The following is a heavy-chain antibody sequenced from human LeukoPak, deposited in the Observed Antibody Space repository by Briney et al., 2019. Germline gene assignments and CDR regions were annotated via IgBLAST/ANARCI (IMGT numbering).Heavy chain of an antibody. CDR3: AREVRRRYYDILTGYSEDGEYNWFDP. CDR1: GYTFTSYD. D-gene: IGHD3-9*01. CDR2: MNPNSGNT. V-gene: IGHV1-8*01. Sequence: ASVKVSCKASGYTFTSYDINWVRQATGQGLEWMGWMNPNSGNTGYAQKFQGRVTMTRNTSISTAYMELSSLRSEDTAVYYCAREVRRRYYDILTGYSEDGEYNWFDPWGQGTQVTVSS. J-gene: IGHJ5*02.